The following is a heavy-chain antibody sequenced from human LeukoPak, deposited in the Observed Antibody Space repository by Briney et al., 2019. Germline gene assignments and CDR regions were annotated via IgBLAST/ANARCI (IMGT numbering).Heavy chain of an antibody. J-gene: IGHJ6*03. CDR2: IYHSGST. D-gene: IGHD1-14*01. CDR3: AREGRWAENTRTYFMDV. V-gene: IGHV4-38-2*02. CDR1: GYSISSGYY. Sequence: KPSETLSLTCTVSGYSISSGYYWGWIRQPPGKGLEWIGSIYHSGSTYYNPSLKSRVTISVDTSKNQFSLKLSSVTAADTAVYYCAREGRWAENTRTYFMDVWGKGTTVTVSS.